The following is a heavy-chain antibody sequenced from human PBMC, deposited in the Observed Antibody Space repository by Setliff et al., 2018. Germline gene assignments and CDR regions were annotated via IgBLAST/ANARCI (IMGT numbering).Heavy chain of an antibody. J-gene: IGHJ4*02. CDR3: ALIAVRGY. V-gene: IGHV3-48*01. Sequence: GGSLRLSCTASGFTFSSYSMNWVRQAPGKGLEWISYISSSGSTIYYADSVKGRFTISRDNSKNTLYLQMNSLRAEDTAVYYCALIAVRGYWGQGTLVTVSS. CDR1: GFTFSSYS. D-gene: IGHD6-19*01. CDR2: ISSSGSTI.